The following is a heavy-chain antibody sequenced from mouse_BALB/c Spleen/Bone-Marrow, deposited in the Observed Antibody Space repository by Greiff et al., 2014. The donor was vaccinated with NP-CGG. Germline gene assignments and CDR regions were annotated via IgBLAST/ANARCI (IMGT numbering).Heavy chain of an antibody. D-gene: IGHD2-1*01. V-gene: IGHV1S135*01. CDR2: INPYYGST. CDR3: ARSDGINFAMDF. J-gene: IGHJ4*01. CDR1: GYSFTGYN. Sequence: VQLQQSGPELGKPGASVKISCKTSGYSFTGYNMNWVTQRNGKSLEWIGNINPYYGSTGYNQRFKGKATLTVDKSSSTAFMQLKGLTSEDSAVYYCARSDGINFAMDFWGQGTSVTVSS.